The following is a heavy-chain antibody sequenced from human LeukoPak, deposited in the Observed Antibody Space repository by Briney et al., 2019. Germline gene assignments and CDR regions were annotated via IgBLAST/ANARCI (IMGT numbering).Heavy chain of an antibody. CDR3: AKEDYYDSSGYYLPFTLWD. CDR1: GFTFSSYG. CDR2: ISYDGSNK. V-gene: IGHV3-30*18. J-gene: IGHJ4*02. D-gene: IGHD3-22*01. Sequence: PGGSLRLSCAASGFTFSSYGMHWVRQAPGKGLEWVAVISYDGSNKYYADSVKGRFTISRDNSKNTLYLQMNSLRAEDTAVYYCAKEDYYDSSGYYLPFTLWDWGQGTLVTVSS.